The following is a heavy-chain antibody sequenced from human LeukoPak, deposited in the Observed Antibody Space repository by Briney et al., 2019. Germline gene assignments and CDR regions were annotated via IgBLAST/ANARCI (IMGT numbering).Heavy chain of an antibody. CDR3: ARVLRYCSGGNCYSGGLGYMDV. Sequence: GGSLRLSCTASGFTFSDYNMRWIRQAPGKGLEWVSSISRSGSTKYYADSVKGRFTISRDNAKNSLFLQMNSLRAEDTAVYYCARVLRYCSGGNCYSGGLGYMDVWGKGTTVTISS. CDR1: GFTFSDYN. CDR2: ISRSGSTK. D-gene: IGHD2-15*01. V-gene: IGHV3-11*01. J-gene: IGHJ6*03.